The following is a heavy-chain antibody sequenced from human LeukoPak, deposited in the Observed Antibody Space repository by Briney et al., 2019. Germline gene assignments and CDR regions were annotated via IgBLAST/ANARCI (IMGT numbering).Heavy chain of an antibody. CDR1: GGTFSSYA. V-gene: IGHV1-69*13. CDR2: IIPIFGTA. Sequence: SVKVSCKASGGTFSSYAISWVRQAPGQGLEWMGGIIPIFGTANYAQKFQGRVTITADESTSTAYMELSSLRSEDTAVYYCARADYGDYLFDYCGQGTLVTVSS. J-gene: IGHJ4*02. D-gene: IGHD4-17*01. CDR3: ARADYGDYLFDY.